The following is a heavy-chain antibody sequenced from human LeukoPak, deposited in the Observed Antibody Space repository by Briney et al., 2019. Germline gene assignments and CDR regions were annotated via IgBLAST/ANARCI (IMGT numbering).Heavy chain of an antibody. V-gene: IGHV1-8*03. Sequence: ASVKVSCKASGYTFTSYDINWVRQATGQGLEWMGWMNPNSGNTGYAQKFQGRVTITRNTSISTAYMELSSLRSEDTAVYYCARARHIAAGTTTISAYYYYYYMDVWGKGTTVTVSS. CDR3: ARARHIAAGTTTISAYYYYYYMDV. CDR1: GYTFTSYD. CDR2: MNPNSGNT. J-gene: IGHJ6*03. D-gene: IGHD6-13*01.